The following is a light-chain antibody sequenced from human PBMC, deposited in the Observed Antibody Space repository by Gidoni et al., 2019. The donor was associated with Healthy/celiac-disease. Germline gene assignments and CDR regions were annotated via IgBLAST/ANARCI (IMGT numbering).Light chain of an antibody. CDR3: GTWDSSLSAVV. CDR1: SSNIGNNY. V-gene: IGLV1-51*01. Sequence: QSVLTQPPSVSAAPAQKVTISCSGSSSNIGNNYVSWYQQLPGTAPKLLIYDNNKRPSGIPDRFSDSKSGTSATLGITGLQTGDEADYYCGTWDSSLSAVVFGGGTKLTVL. J-gene: IGLJ2*01. CDR2: DNN.